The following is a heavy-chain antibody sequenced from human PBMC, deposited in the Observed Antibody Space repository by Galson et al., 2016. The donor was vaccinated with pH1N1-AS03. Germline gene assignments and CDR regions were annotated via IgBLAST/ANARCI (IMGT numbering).Heavy chain of an antibody. Sequence: SLRLSCAASAFSFSRHWMHWVRRAPGKGLVWVSRVSSDGSRTTYTDSVKGRFSISRGNAQNMLYLELNSLRDEDTALYFCAREGRVSESDGYYRPLDLWGQGAMVVVS. CDR2: VSSDGSRT. CDR1: AFSFSRHW. J-gene: IGHJ3*01. CDR3: AREGRVSESDGYYRPLDL. D-gene: IGHD3-22*01. V-gene: IGHV3-74*03.